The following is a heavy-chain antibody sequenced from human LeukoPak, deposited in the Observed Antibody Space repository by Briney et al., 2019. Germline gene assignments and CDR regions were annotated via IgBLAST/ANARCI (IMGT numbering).Heavy chain of an antibody. CDR1: GFTISSYA. CDR3: ANSDDFGGEGYFDL. CDR2: ISGSGGST. D-gene: IGHD4-23*01. J-gene: IGHJ2*01. V-gene: IGHV3-23*01. Sequence: GGSLRRSWAAAGFTISSYAMNKIRQTPAKGPQSVSSISGSGGSTYYADSVKGRFTISRDNSKNTLYLQMNSLRAEDTAVYYCANSDDFGGEGYFDLWGRGTLVTVSS.